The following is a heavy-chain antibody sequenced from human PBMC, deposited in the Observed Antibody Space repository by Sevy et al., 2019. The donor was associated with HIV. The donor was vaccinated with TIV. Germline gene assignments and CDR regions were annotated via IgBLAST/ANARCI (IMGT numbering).Heavy chain of an antibody. CDR2: ISGSGGST. D-gene: IGHD3-22*01. J-gene: IGHJ6*02. V-gene: IGHV3-23*01. CDR1: GFTFSSYA. Sequence: GGSLRLSCAASGFTFSSYAMSWVRQAPGNGLEWVSAISGSGGSTYYADSVKGRFTISRDNSKNTLYLQMNSLRAEDTAVYYCAKDLVGGGRNYYDSSGYYGWDYYGMDVWGQGTTVTVSS. CDR3: AKDLVGGGRNYYDSSGYYGWDYYGMDV.